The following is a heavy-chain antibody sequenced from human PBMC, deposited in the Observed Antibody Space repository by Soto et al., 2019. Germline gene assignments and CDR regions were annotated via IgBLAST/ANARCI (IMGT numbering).Heavy chain of an antibody. D-gene: IGHD2-2*01. Sequence: QVQLQESGPGLVKPSQTLSLTCTVSGGSISSGGYYWSWIRQHPGKGLEWIGYIYYSGSTYYNPSLKSRVTISVAPSKTQFSLQLSSVTAAGTAVYYCAREPAAMGYYYGMHVWGQGTTVTVSS. CDR3: AREPAAMGYYYGMHV. CDR2: IYYSGST. CDR1: GGSISSGGYY. J-gene: IGHJ6*02. V-gene: IGHV4-31*03.